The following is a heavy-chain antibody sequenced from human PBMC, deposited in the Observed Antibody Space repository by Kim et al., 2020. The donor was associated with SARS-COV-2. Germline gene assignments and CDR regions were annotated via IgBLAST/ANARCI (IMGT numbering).Heavy chain of an antibody. Sequence: NDAQKFQGRVTITADESTSTAYMELSSLRSEDTAVYYCARPTGGSYGYGDWGQGTLVTVSS. CDR3: ARPTGGSYGYGD. J-gene: IGHJ4*02. D-gene: IGHD5-18*01. V-gene: IGHV1-69*01.